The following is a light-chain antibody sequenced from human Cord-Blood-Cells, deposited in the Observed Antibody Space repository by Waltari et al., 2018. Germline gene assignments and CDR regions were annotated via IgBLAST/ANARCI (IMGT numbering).Light chain of an antibody. CDR1: QSISSY. J-gene: IGKJ2*01. V-gene: IGKV1-39*01. Sequence: DIQMTQSPSSLSASVGDRVTITCRASQSISSYLNWYQQKPGKAPKFLIYAASSLQSGVPSRFSGSVSGTNFTLTISSLQPEDFATYYCQQSYSTLPYTCGQGTKLEIK. CDR2: AAS. CDR3: QQSYSTLPYT.